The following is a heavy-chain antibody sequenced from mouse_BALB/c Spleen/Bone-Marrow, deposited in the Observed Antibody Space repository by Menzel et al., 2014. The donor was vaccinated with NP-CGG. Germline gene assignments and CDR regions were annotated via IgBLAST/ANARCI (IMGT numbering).Heavy chain of an antibody. V-gene: IGHV5-17*02. Sequence: EVMLVESGGGLVQPGGSRKLSCAASGITFRNFGMHWVRQAPEKGLEWVAYISSGSSTIYYADTLKGRFTISRDNPKNTLFLQMPSLRSEDTAMYYCATIGRARGYAMDYWGQGTSVTVSS. CDR2: ISSGSSTI. D-gene: IGHD3-3*01. CDR1: GITFRNFG. CDR3: ATIGRARGYAMDY. J-gene: IGHJ4*01.